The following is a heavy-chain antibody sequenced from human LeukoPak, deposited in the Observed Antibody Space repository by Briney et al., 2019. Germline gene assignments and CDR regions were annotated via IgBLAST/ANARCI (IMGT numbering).Heavy chain of an antibody. CDR2: IIPILGIA. Sequence: SVKVSCKASGGTFSSYAISWVRQAPGQGLEWMGRIIPILGIANYAQKFQGRVTITTDESTSTAYMELSSLRSEDTAVYYCARVQYSRGGGFDPWGQGTLVTVSS. D-gene: IGHD6-6*01. J-gene: IGHJ5*02. V-gene: IGHV1-69*04. CDR3: ARVQYSRGGGFDP. CDR1: GGTFSSYA.